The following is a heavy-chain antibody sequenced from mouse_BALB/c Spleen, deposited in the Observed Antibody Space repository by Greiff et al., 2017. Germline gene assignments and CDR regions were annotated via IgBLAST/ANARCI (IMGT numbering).Heavy chain of an antibody. D-gene: IGHD1-1*01. J-gene: IGHJ4*01. Sequence: QVQLKESGPGLVAPSQSLSITCTVSGFSLTSYGVHWVRQRPGKGLEWLGVIWAGGSTNYNSALMSRLSISKDNTKSQVFLKMNCLQTDDTAMYYGARDYYGSSGAMDYWGQGTSVTVSS. CDR1: GFSLTSYG. CDR3: ARDYYGSSGAMDY. V-gene: IGHV2-9*02. CDR2: IWAGGST.